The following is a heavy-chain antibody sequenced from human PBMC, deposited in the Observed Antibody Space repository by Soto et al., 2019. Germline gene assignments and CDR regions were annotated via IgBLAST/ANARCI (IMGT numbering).Heavy chain of an antibody. CDR2: ISGSGGTT. Sequence: EVQLLESGGGLVQPGGSLRLSCGGSGFTFNSYAMTWVRQAPGKGLEWVSAISGSGGTTYYANSVKGRFTISRDQSKNTLYLQMNGLRAEDTAIYYCAKDRHYGSGTYSDSYLDYWGRGTLVTVSS. J-gene: IGHJ4*02. D-gene: IGHD3-10*01. CDR1: GFTFNSYA. V-gene: IGHV3-23*01. CDR3: AKDRHYGSGTYSDSYLDY.